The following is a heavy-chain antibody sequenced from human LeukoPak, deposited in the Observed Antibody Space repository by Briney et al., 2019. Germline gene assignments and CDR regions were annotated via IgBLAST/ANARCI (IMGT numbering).Heavy chain of an antibody. D-gene: IGHD2-2*01. J-gene: IGHJ5*02. CDR2: INTNTGNP. Sequence: ASVKVSCKASGYTFTSYYMHWVRQAPGQGLEWMGWINTNTGNPTYAQGFTGRFIFSLDTSVSTAYLQISSLKAEDTAVYYCARDRCSSISCRIINARFDPWGQGTLVTVSS. V-gene: IGHV7-4-1*02. CDR3: ARDRCSSISCRIINARFDP. CDR1: GYTFTSYY.